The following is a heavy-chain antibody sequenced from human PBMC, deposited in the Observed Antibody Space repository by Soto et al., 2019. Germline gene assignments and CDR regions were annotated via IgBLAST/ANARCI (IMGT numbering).Heavy chain of an antibody. D-gene: IGHD3-22*01. CDR2: IYRSGAI. V-gene: IGHV3-53*01. Sequence: DVHVVESGGDLVQPGGSLRLSCAAAGFTVPTNYMTWVRQAPGKGLEWVSVIYRSGAIYYPDSVRGRFTASRDYSHNTLYLQMDSLRVEDTAGYYCARDSGLMRGRYGVAVWGPGTTVIVSS. CDR1: GFTVPTNY. J-gene: IGHJ6*02. CDR3: ARDSGLMRGRYGVAV.